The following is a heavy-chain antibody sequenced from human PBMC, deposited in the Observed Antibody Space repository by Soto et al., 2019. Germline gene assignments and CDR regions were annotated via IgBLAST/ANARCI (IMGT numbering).Heavy chain of an antibody. CDR2: IYSGGST. CDR1: GFTVSSNY. V-gene: IGHV3-66*01. Sequence: EVQLVESGGGLVQPGGSLRLSCAASGFTVSSNYMSWVRQAPGKGLEWVSVIYSGGSTYYADSVKGRFTISRDNSXNTLYLQMNSLRAEDTAVYYCARGSGWQRSVYFDYWGQGTLVTVSS. CDR3: ARGSGWQRSVYFDY. J-gene: IGHJ4*02. D-gene: IGHD6-19*01.